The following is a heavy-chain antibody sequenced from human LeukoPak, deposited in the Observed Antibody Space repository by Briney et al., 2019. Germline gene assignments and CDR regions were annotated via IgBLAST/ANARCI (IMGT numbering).Heavy chain of an antibody. CDR1: GGSISSSSYY. Sequence: SETLSLTCTVSGGSISSSSYYWGWIRQPPGKGLEWIGSIYYSGSTYYNPSLKSRVTISVDTSKNQFSLKLSSVTAADTAVYYCARVHRIMITFGGVIVARQIDYWGQGTLVTVSS. D-gene: IGHD3-16*02. J-gene: IGHJ4*02. CDR2: IYYSGST. V-gene: IGHV4-39*07. CDR3: ARVHRIMITFGGVIVARQIDY.